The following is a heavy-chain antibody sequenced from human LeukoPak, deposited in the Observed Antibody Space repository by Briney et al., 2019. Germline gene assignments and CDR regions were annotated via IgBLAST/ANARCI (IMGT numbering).Heavy chain of an antibody. Sequence: GGSLRLSCATSGFTFSTYSMYWLRQAPGKGLEWVSSISGSGRYMYYADSVQGRFTISRDTAKNSIYLQMNGLTAEDTAVYYCARTYGSGSLDYGGQGTLVTVSS. V-gene: IGHV3-21*01. J-gene: IGHJ4*02. CDR1: GFTFSTYS. CDR2: ISGSGRYM. D-gene: IGHD2-15*01. CDR3: ARTYGSGSLDY.